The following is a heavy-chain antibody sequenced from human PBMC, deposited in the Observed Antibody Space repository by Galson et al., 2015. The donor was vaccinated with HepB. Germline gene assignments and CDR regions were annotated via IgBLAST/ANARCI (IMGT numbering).Heavy chain of an antibody. V-gene: IGHV3-9*01. J-gene: IGHJ6*03. CDR2: ISWNSGSI. CDR3: AKDIEALEPTPGYYMDV. CDR1: GFTFDDYA. D-gene: IGHD1-1*01. Sequence: SLRLSCAASGFTFDDYAMHWVRQAPGKGLEWVSGISWNSGSIGYADSVKGRFTISRDNAKNSLYLQMNSLRAEDTALYYCAKDIEALEPTPGYYMDVWGKGTTVTVSS.